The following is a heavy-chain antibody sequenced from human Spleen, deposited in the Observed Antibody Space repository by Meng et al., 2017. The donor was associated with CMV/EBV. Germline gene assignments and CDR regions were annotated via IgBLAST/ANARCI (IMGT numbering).Heavy chain of an antibody. CDR1: GFTFSSYG. V-gene: IGHV3-30*02. Sequence: GGSLRLSCAASGFTFSSYGMHWVRQAPGKGLEWVAFIRYDGSNKYYADSVKGRFTISRDNSKNTLYPQMNSLRAEDTAVYYCAIQLPSRGFYYYGMDVWGQGTTVTVSS. CDR2: IRYDGSNK. J-gene: IGHJ6*02. D-gene: IGHD2-2*01. CDR3: AIQLPSRGFYYYGMDV.